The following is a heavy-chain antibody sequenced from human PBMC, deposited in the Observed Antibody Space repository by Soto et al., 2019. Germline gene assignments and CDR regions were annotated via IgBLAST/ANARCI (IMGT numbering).Heavy chain of an antibody. D-gene: IGHD6-13*01. V-gene: IGHV2-5*02. CDR3: AHSRGSNTWSPRPCDP. Sequence: QITLKESGPTLVKPTQTLTLTCTFSGFSLSTSGVGVGWIRQPPGKALEWLALIYWDDDKRYSPSLKSRLTINKDTSKNQVVLTMTNMDPVDTATYFCAHSRGSNTWSPRPCDPWGQGTLVTVSS. CDR1: GFSLSTSGVG. CDR2: IYWDDDK. J-gene: IGHJ5*02.